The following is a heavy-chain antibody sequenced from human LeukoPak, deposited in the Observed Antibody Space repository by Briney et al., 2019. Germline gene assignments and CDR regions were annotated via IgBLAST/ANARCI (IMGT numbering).Heavy chain of an antibody. CDR1: GFTFSSYA. J-gene: IGHJ4*02. D-gene: IGHD3-10*01. CDR3: AKDLWFGEPTFDY. CDR2: ISGSGGST. V-gene: IGHV3-23*01. Sequence: GESLKISCAASGFTFSSYAMSWVRQAPGKGLEWVSAISGSGGSTYYADSVKGRFTISRDNSKNTLYLQMNSLRAEDTAVYYCAKDLWFGEPTFDYWGQGTLVTVSS.